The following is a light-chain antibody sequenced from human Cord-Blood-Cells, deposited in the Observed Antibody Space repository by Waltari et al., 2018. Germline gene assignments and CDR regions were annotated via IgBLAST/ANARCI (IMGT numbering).Light chain of an antibody. Sequence: DIVMTQSPDSLAWSLRVRATFNCKARQSVLQSSNNKNYLAWYQHKPGQPPTLLIYWVSNPGAGVHDRFSGSQSGTDFTLSISSLPAEDVAVYYCQQYYSTPPTFGQGTKVEIK. J-gene: IGKJ1*01. CDR3: QQYYSTPPT. CDR1: QSVLQSSNNKNY. CDR2: WVS. V-gene: IGKV4-1*01.